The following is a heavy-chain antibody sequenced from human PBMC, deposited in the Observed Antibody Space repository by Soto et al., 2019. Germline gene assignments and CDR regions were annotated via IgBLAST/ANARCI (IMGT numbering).Heavy chain of an antibody. D-gene: IGHD6-19*01. V-gene: IGHV3-23*01. Sequence: EVQLLESGGGFVQPGGSLRLSCKASGFMFNYYVMSWVRQAPGKGLEWVSPMSDNGDSVKGRFTISRDNSKNTLYLQMTSLRPEDTAVYYCATTSYNSGWYLDYWGQGTLVIVSS. CDR1: GFMFNYYV. J-gene: IGHJ4*02. CDR3: ATTSYNSGWYLDY. CDR2: MSDNG.